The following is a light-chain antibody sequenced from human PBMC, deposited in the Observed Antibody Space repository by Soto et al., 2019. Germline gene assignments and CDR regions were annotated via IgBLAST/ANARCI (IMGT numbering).Light chain of an antibody. V-gene: IGKV3-11*01. J-gene: IGKJ4*01. CDR1: QSVSNY. CDR3: QQGKT. Sequence: DIVLTQSPATLSLSPGERATLSCRASQSVSNYLVWYQQKPGQAPRLLMYEASNRATGIPARFSGSGSGTDFTLTISSLEPEDVAVYYCQQGKTFGGGTKVEIK. CDR2: EAS.